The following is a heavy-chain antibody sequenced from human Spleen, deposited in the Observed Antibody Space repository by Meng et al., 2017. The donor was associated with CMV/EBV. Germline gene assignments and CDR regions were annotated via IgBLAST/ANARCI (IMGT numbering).Heavy chain of an antibody. CDR1: GFTFSSYW. V-gene: IGHV3-21*01. CDR3: ARGTYCSSTSCYLVGWFDP. CDR2: ISSSSSYI. J-gene: IGHJ5*02. D-gene: IGHD2-2*01. Sequence: GESLKISCAASGFTFSSYWMTWVRQAPGKGLEWVSSISSSSSYIYYADSVKGRFTISRDNAKNSLYLQMNSLRAEDTAVYYCARGTYCSSTSCYLVGWFDPWGQGTLVTVSS.